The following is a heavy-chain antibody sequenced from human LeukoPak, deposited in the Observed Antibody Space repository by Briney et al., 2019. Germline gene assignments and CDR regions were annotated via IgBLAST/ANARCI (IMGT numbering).Heavy chain of an antibody. D-gene: IGHD6-19*01. CDR3: AKVGYSSGWFRGAFDI. CDR1: GFTFDDYA. Sequence: PGGSLRLSCAASGFTFDDYAMHWVRQAPGKGLEWVSGISWNSGSIGYADSVKGRFTISRDNAKNSLYLQMNSLRAEDTALYYCAKVGYSSGWFRGAFDIWGQGTMVTVSS. CDR2: ISWNSGSI. V-gene: IGHV3-9*01. J-gene: IGHJ3*02.